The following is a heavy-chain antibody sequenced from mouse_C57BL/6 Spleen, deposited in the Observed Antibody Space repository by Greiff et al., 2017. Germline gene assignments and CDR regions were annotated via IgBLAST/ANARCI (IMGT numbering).Heavy chain of an antibody. CDR2: ISDGGSYT. Sequence: EVMLVESGGGLVKPGGSLKLSCAASGFTFSSYAMSWVRQTPEKGLEWVATISDGGSYTYYPDNVKGRFTISRDNAKNNLYLQMSHLKSEDTAMYYCARDYYGSSYDYFDYWGQGTTLTVSS. CDR1: GFTFSSYA. CDR3: ARDYYGSSYDYFDY. D-gene: IGHD1-1*01. J-gene: IGHJ2*01. V-gene: IGHV5-4*01.